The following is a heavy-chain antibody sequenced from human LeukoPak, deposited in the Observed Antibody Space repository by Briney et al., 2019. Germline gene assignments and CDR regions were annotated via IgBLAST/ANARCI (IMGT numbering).Heavy chain of an antibody. J-gene: IGHJ4*02. Sequence: SETLSLTCTVSGGSISSGSYYWTWIRQPAGKGLEWIGHIYSGGSTNYNPSLKSRVTISVDTSKNQFSLKLSSATAADTAVYYCARDRSVGIYYFDYWGQGTLVTVS. CDR1: GGSISSGSYY. D-gene: IGHD1-26*01. V-gene: IGHV4-61*09. CDR3: ARDRSVGIYYFDY. CDR2: IYSGGST.